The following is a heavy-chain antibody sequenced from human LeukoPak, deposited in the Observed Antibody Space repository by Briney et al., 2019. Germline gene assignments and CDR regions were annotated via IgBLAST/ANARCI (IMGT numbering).Heavy chain of an antibody. Sequence: GTSVKVSCKASGYTFTSYGISWVRQAPGQGLEWMGWMNPNSGNTGYAQKFQGRVTMTRNTSISTAYMELSSLRSEDTAVYYCGRPPRGKNPCSAPGGQEPLVTVSS. CDR1: GYTFTSYG. V-gene: IGHV1-8*02. J-gene: IGHJ5*02. D-gene: IGHD2-15*01. CDR3: GRPPRGKNPCSAP. CDR2: MNPNSGNT.